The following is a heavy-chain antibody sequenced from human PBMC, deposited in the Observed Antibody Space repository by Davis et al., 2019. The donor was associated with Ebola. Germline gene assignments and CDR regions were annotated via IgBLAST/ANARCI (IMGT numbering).Heavy chain of an antibody. CDR1: GGSISSYY. CDR2: IYYSGST. Sequence: MPGGSLRLSCTVSGGSISSYYWSWIRQPPGKGLEWIGSIYYSGSTYYNPSLKSRVSISVDTSKNQFSLKLSSVTAADTAVYYCARGYYYYGMDVWGKGTTVTVSS. J-gene: IGHJ6*04. V-gene: IGHV4-59*12. CDR3: ARGYYYYGMDV.